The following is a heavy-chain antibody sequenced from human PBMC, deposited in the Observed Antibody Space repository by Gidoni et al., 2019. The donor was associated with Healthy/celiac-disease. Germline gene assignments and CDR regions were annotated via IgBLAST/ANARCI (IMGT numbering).Heavy chain of an antibody. CDR1: GGSISSYY. CDR3: ARGAEYYDFWSGYRFDY. D-gene: IGHD3-3*01. V-gene: IGHV4-59*01. J-gene: IGHJ4*02. CDR2: IYYSGST. Sequence: QVQLQESGPGLVKPSETLSLTCTVSGGSISSYYWSWIRQPPGKGLEWIGYIYYSGSTNYNPSLKSRVTISVDTSKNQFSLKLSSVTAADTAVYYCARGAEYYDFWSGYRFDYWGQGTLVTVSS.